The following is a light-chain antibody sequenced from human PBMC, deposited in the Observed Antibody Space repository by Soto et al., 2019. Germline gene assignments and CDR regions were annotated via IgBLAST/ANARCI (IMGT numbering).Light chain of an antibody. V-gene: IGKV3-20*01. J-gene: IGKJ5*01. CDR3: QQYGSSPIT. Sequence: ENVLTQSPGALSLSPGERATLSCRASQSVSSTYLAWYQQKPAQAPRLLIYGASNRATGIPDRFSGSGSGTDFTLTISRLEPEDLAVYYCQQYGSSPITFGQGTRLEIK. CDR2: GAS. CDR1: QSVSSTY.